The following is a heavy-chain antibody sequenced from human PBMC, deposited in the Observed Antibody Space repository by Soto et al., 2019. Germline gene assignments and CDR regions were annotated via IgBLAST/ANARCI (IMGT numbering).Heavy chain of an antibody. J-gene: IGHJ4*02. Sequence: QVQLQQWGAGLLKPSETLSLTCAVYGGSFSGYYWTWIRQPPGPGLEWIGDINHSGSTNYNPSLKSRVTISVDTSKNQFSLKLTSVTAADTAVYYCARDKITGLFDYWGQGTLVTVSS. CDR1: GGSFSGYY. CDR2: INHSGST. D-gene: IGHD2-8*02. V-gene: IGHV4-34*01. CDR3: ARDKITGLFDY.